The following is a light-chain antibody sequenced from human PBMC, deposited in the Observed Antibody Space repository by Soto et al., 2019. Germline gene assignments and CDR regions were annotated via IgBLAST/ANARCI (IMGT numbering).Light chain of an antibody. J-gene: IGKJ1*01. CDR2: AAS. CDR1: QSVSSRY. Sequence: EIILTQSPGTLSLSPGERATLSCRASQSVSSRYIAWYQQKPGQAPRLLIYAASSRATGLPDRFSGSGSGTDFTLTISRLEPEDFAVYYCQQYDDSLTWTFGKGTKVEIK. CDR3: QQYDDSLTWT. V-gene: IGKV3-20*01.